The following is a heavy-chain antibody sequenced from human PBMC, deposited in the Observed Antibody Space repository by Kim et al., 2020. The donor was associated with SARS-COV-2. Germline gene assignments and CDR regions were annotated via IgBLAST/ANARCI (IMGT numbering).Heavy chain of an antibody. Sequence: ADSEKGRCTTSRNNAKGALFLQMNSVRAEDTAVYYCAKGVNYEILTGYGAWGQGTLVTVSS. J-gene: IGHJ5*02. V-gene: IGHV3-11*06. CDR3: AKGVNYEILTGYGA. D-gene: IGHD3-9*01.